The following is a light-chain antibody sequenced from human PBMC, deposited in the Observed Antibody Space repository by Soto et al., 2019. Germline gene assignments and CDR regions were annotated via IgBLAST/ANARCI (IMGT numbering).Light chain of an antibody. CDR1: QGISNY. Sequence: DIQMTQSPSSLSASVGDRVTITCRASQGISNYLAWYQQKPGTVPKLMISAASTLQTGVPSRFSGGGSGTDFTLTISSLQPEDVATYYCLQYNSYPRTLGQGTKVDIK. CDR2: AAS. V-gene: IGKV1-27*01. CDR3: LQYNSYPRT. J-gene: IGKJ1*01.